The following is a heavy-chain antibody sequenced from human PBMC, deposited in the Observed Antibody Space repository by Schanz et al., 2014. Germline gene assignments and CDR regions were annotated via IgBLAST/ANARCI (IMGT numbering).Heavy chain of an antibody. V-gene: IGHV3-30-3*01. J-gene: IGHJ4*02. CDR3: ASSSGYSDYGAYFDF. CDR2: ISNDGSIK. Sequence: QVQLLQFGGGVVQPGRSLRLSCAASGFTFSSYAMHWVRQAPGKGLEWVALISNDGSIKYYADSVEGRFTISRDNSRTTLYLQMNSVRPEDTAVYYCASSSGYSDYGAYFDFWGQGTLVTVSS. D-gene: IGHD5-12*01. CDR1: GFTFSSYA.